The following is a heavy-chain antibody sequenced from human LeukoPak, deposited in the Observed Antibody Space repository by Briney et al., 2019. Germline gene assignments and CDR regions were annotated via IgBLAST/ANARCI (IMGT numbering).Heavy chain of an antibody. CDR2: IHTSGDT. J-gene: IGHJ5*02. Sequence: GGSLRLSCAASGLTGSHNYVSWVRQAPGKGLEWVSAIHTSGDTCYADPVKGRFTISRDTSKNTLYLQINSLRVEDTAVYYCIVFGDSNHWGQGTLVTVSS. V-gene: IGHV3-53*01. CDR3: IVFGDSNH. CDR1: GLTGSHNY. D-gene: IGHD4-17*01.